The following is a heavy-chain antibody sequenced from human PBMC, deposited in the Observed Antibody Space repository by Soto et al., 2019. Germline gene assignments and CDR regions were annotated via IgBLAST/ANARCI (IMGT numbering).Heavy chain of an antibody. Sequence: GGSLRLSCVASGFTFSDYYMNWIRQAPGKGLEWISYISNSGTTKYYADSVKGRFTISRDNAKSSLYLQMNSLRAEDTAVYYCARDPGTATPYYYYYGMDVWGQGTTVTVSS. CDR1: GFTFSDYY. J-gene: IGHJ6*02. CDR2: ISNSGTTK. CDR3: ARDPGTATPYYYYYGMDV. D-gene: IGHD5-18*01. V-gene: IGHV3-11*01.